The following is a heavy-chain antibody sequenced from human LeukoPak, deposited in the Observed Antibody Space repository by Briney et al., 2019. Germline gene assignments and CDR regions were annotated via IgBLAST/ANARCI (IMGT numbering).Heavy chain of an antibody. J-gene: IGHJ4*02. CDR1: GFTFSSYS. Sequence: TGGSLRLSCAASGFTFSSYSMNWVRQAPGKGLEWVSYISSGGSSIYYADSVKGRFTISRNNAKNSLYLQMNSLRAEATAVYYCARDTYGSGSYYNAPLDYWGQGTLVTVSS. CDR3: ARDTYGSGSYYNAPLDY. CDR2: ISSGGSSI. V-gene: IGHV3-48*01. D-gene: IGHD3-10*01.